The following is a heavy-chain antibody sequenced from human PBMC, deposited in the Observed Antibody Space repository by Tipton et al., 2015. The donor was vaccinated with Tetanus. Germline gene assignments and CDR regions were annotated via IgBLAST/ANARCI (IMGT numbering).Heavy chain of an antibody. CDR1: GFIFSDCY. J-gene: IGHJ4*02. CDR2: ITESDSTI. Sequence: SLRLSCEASGFIFSDCYMSWIRQAPGKRLEWISYITESDSTIYYADSVKGRFTISRDNAKSSVYLQMNYLSAQDTAVYYCARGIWTGSYTHFDYWGQGTLVTVSS. CDR3: ARGIWTGSYTHFDY. V-gene: IGHV3-11*01. D-gene: IGHD3/OR15-3a*01.